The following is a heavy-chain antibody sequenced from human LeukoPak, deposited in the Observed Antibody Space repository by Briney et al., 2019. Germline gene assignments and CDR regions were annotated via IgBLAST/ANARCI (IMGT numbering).Heavy chain of an antibody. CDR1: GGSISSSNYY. D-gene: IGHD6-13*01. V-gene: IGHV4-39*01. Sequence: SETLSLTCTVSGGSISSSNYYWGWIRQPPGKGLEWIGSVYYSGSTYYNPSLNSRVTISVYTSKNQFSLKLSSVTAADTAVYYCASRNRGIAAAGTGYWGQGTLVTVSS. CDR2: VYYSGST. CDR3: ASRNRGIAAAGTGY. J-gene: IGHJ4*02.